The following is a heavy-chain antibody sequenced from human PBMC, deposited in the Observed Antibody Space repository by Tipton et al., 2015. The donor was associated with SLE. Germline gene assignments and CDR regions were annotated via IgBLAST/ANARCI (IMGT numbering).Heavy chain of an antibody. J-gene: IGHJ3*02. CDR1: GFTFDDYA. CDR2: ISWNSGSI. CDR3: AKDMAGYSSGWNAFDI. D-gene: IGHD6-19*01. Sequence: SLRLSCAASGFTFDDYAMHWVRQAPGKGLEWVSGISWNSGSIGYADSVKGRFTISRDNAKNSLYLQMNSLRAEDTALYYCAKDMAGYSSGWNAFDIWGQGTMVTVSS. V-gene: IGHV3-9*01.